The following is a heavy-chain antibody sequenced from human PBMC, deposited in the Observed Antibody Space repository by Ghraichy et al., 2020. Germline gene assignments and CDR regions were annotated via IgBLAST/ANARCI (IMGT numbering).Heavy chain of an antibody. CDR3: ASTVPGYYYGMDV. J-gene: IGHJ6*02. CDR2: IYSGGST. V-gene: IGHV3-53*01. CDR1: GFTVSSNY. D-gene: IGHD4-17*01. Sequence: GGSLRLSCAASGFTVSSNYMSWVRQAPGKGLEWVSVIYSGGSTYYADSVKGRFTISRDNSKNTLYLQMNSLRAEDTAVYYCASTVPGYYYGMDVWGQGTTVTVSS.